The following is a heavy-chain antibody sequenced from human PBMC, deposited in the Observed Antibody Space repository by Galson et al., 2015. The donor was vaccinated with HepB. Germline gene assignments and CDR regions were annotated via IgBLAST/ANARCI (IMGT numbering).Heavy chain of an antibody. D-gene: IGHD1-1*01. CDR1: GGPFSGYY. J-gene: IGHJ4*02. CDR3: AREVSGYADY. V-gene: IGHV4-30-4*08. CDR2: IYYSGST. Sequence: TLSLTCAVYGGPFSGYYWSWIRQPPGKGLEWIGYIYYSGSTYYNPSLKSRVTISVDTSKNQFSLKLSSVTAADTAVYYCAREVSGYADYWGQGTLVTVSS.